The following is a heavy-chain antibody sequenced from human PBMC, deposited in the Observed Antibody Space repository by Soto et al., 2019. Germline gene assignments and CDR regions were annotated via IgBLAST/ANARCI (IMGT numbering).Heavy chain of an antibody. CDR3: AKDIAMLGVVINQTFHK. D-gene: IGHD3-22*01. CDR1: GFTFEEYA. Sequence: GVSLRLSCSVSGFTFEEYAMHWVRQSPGKGLEWVAGISYNSGSVKYGDSVKGRFSISRDNAKKSLYLQMDSLRPEDTAFYYCAKDIAMLGVVINQTFHKWGQGALVTGSS. J-gene: IGHJ4*02. CDR2: ISYNSGSV. V-gene: IGHV3-9*01.